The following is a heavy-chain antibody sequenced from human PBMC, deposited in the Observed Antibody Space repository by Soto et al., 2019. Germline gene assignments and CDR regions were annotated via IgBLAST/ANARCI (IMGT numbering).Heavy chain of an antibody. Sequence: PGGSLRLSCAASGFTFSSYAMSWVRQAPGKGLEWVSAISGSGGSTYYADSVKGRFTISRDNSKNTLYLQMNSLRAEDTAVYYCAKESDSSGYLGYYGMDVWGQGTTVTVSS. CDR3: AKESDSSGYLGYYGMDV. D-gene: IGHD3-22*01. V-gene: IGHV3-23*01. J-gene: IGHJ6*02. CDR1: GFTFSSYA. CDR2: ISGSGGST.